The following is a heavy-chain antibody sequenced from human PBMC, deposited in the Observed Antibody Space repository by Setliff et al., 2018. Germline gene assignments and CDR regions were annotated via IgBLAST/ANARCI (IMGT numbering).Heavy chain of an antibody. Sequence: SVKVSCKASGGTFRSYGISWVRQAPGQGLEWMGGTIPGFGSTNYAQKFQDRVTIITDESTSTAYMELSSLRTEDTAVYYCVREGVDTRSSTDYRYYMDVWGKGTTVTSP. CDR1: GGTFRSYG. J-gene: IGHJ6*03. D-gene: IGHD5-18*01. CDR3: VREGVDTRSSTDYRYYMDV. CDR2: TIPGFGST. V-gene: IGHV1-69*05.